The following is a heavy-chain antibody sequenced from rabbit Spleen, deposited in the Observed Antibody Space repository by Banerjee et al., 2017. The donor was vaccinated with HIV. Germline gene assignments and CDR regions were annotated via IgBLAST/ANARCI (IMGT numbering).Heavy chain of an antibody. J-gene: IGHJ6*01. V-gene: IGHV1S45*01. CDR3: VGGWRNSDYAYGFYL. Sequence: EQLEESGGGLVKPEGSLTLTCKASGVSFSDKDVMGWVRQAPGKGLEWIACINIVTGKDVYATWAKGRFIMSRTSSTTVTLQLTSLTAADTATYFCVGGWRNSDYAYGFYLWGPGTLVTVS. D-gene: IGHD6-1*01. CDR2: INIVTGKD. CDR1: GVSFSDKDV.